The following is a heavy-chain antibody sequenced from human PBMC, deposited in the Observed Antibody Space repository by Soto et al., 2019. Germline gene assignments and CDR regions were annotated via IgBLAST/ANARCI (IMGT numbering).Heavy chain of an antibody. J-gene: IGHJ4*02. V-gene: IGHV3-23*01. Sequence: EVQLLESGGGLVQPGGSLRLSCAASGFTFSSYAMSWVRQAPGKGLEWVSAISGSGGSTYYADSVKGRFTISRDNSKNTLYLQMNSLRAEDTAVYYCAKSPSQSGTLWMMFDYWGQGTLVTVSS. D-gene: IGHD1-1*01. CDR1: GFTFSSYA. CDR3: AKSPSQSGTLWMMFDY. CDR2: ISGSGGST.